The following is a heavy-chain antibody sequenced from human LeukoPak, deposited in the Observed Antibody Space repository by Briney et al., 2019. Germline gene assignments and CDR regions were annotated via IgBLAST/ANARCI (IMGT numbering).Heavy chain of an antibody. Sequence: GGSLRLSCAASGFAFSSYRMSWVRQAPGKGLEWVANIKQDGSEKYYVDSVKGRFTISRDNAKNSLYLQMNSLRAEDTAVYYCARFTPVAGIDYWGQGTLVTVSS. CDR2: IKQDGSEK. CDR1: GFAFSSYR. V-gene: IGHV3-7*03. J-gene: IGHJ4*02. D-gene: IGHD6-19*01. CDR3: ARFTPVAGIDY.